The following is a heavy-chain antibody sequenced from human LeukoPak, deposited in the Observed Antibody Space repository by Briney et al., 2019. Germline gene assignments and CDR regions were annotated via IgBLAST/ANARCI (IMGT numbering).Heavy chain of an antibody. CDR2: ISGSGSTT. J-gene: IGHJ3*02. V-gene: IGHV3-23*01. CDR3: ARPRLEYCSGGSCFDAFDI. Sequence: GGSLRLSCAASGFTFSSYEMNWVRQAPGKGLEWVSAISGSGSTTYYADSVKGRFTISRDNSKNTLFLQMNSLTAEDTAIYSCARPRLEYCSGGSCFDAFDIWGQGTMVTVSS. D-gene: IGHD2-15*01. CDR1: GFTFSSYE.